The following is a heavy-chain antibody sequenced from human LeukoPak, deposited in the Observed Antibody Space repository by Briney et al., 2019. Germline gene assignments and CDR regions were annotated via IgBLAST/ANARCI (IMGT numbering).Heavy chain of an antibody. J-gene: IGHJ4*02. V-gene: IGHV4-4*07. CDR2: IYTSGST. CDR1: GVSISSYY. Sequence: SETLSLTCTVSGVSISSYYWSWLRQPAGKGLEWIGRIYTSGSTNYNPSLKSRVTMSVDTSKYQFSLKLSSVTAADTAVYYCASSYYGSIYFDYWGQGTLVTVSS. D-gene: IGHD1-26*01. CDR3: ASSYYGSIYFDY.